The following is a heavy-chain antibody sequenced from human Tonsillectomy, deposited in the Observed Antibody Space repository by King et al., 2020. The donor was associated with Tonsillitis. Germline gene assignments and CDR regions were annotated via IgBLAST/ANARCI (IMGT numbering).Heavy chain of an antibody. D-gene: IGHD3-22*01. V-gene: IGHV4-39*01. CDR2: INYSGST. J-gene: IGHJ4*02. CDR3: ARRLYYYDSSRYSAYFDY. CDR1: GGSISSSTYY. Sequence: QLQESGPGLVKPSETLSLTCTVSGGSISSSTYYWGWIRQSPGKGMEWIGSINYSGSTYYNPSLKSRVTISVDTSKNQFSLRLSSVTAADTAVYYCARRLYYYDSSRYSAYFDYWGQGTLVTVSS.